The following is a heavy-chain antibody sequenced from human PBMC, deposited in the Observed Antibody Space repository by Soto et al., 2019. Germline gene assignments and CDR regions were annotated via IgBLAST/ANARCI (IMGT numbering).Heavy chain of an antibody. CDR3: ASWLKGADIGNYYYGMDV. J-gene: IGHJ6*02. Sequence: QVQLVQSGAEVKKPGASVKVSCKASGGAFSDYAFSWVRQAPGQGLEWLGGIMPIFRAPDYAQKFQGRVTITADEATRTAYMAMRSLRSEDTAVYYCASWLKGADIGNYYYGMDVWGHGTTVTV. CDR1: GGAFSDYA. V-gene: IGHV1-69*12. CDR2: IMPIFRAP. D-gene: IGHD2-15*01.